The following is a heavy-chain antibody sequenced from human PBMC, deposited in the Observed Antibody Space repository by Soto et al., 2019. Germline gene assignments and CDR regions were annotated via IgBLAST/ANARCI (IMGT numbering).Heavy chain of an antibody. CDR2: IYYSGST. V-gene: IGHV4-59*01. J-gene: IGHJ4*02. CDR1: GGSISSYY. Sequence: PSETLSLTCTVSGGSISSYYWSWIRQPPGKGLEWIGYIYYSGSTNYNPSLKSRVTISVDTSKNQSSLKLSSVTAADTAVYYCARDGLNYGCNDYWGQGTLVTVSS. D-gene: IGHD4-17*01. CDR3: ARDGLNYGCNDY.